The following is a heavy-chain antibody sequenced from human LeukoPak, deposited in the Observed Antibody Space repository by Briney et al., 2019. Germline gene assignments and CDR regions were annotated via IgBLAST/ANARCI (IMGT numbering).Heavy chain of an antibody. CDR2: IYHSGST. D-gene: IGHD6-13*01. V-gene: IGHV4-30-2*01. J-gene: IGHJ3*02. Sequence: PSETLSLTCAVSGGSISSGGYSWSWIRRPPGKGLEWIGYIYHSGSTYYNPSLKSRVTISVDRSKNQFSLKLSSVTAADTAVYYCARGLTSIAAAGDDAFDIWGQGTMVTVSS. CDR1: GGSISSGGYS. CDR3: ARGLTSIAAAGDDAFDI.